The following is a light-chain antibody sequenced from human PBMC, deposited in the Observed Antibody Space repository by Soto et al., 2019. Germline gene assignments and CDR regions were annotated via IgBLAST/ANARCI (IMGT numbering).Light chain of an antibody. Sequence: DIVMTQTPLSSPVTLGQAASISCRSSQSIVHNDGNTYLSWFQQLPGQPPRLLIYKVSDRFSGVPDRFSGSGAGTEFTLTIIRVESEDVGVYYCMQAKQSSWTFGQGTKVEI. J-gene: IGKJ1*01. CDR3: MQAKQSSWT. CDR2: KVS. CDR1: QSIVHNDGNTY. V-gene: IGKV2-24*01.